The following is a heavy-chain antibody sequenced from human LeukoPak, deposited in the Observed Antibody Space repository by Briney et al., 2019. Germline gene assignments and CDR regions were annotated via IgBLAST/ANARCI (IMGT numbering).Heavy chain of an antibody. CDR1: GYTFTGYY. Sequence: ASVKVSCKASGYTFTGYYMHWVRQAPGQGLEGMGWINPNSGGTNYAQKFQGRVTMTRDTSISTAYMELSRLRSDDTAVYYCARFLYSSSCLDYWGQGTLVTVSS. V-gene: IGHV1-2*02. CDR2: INPNSGGT. CDR3: ARFLYSSSCLDY. D-gene: IGHD6-13*01. J-gene: IGHJ4*02.